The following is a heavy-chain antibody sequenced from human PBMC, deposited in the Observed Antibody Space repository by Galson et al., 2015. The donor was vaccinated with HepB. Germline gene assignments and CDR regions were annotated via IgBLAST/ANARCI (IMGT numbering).Heavy chain of an antibody. V-gene: IGHV4-39*07. CDR3: AREILVNGHSWYYFDY. D-gene: IGHD4-11*01. J-gene: IGHJ4*02. CDR2: IYYTGQT. CDR1: GGPVSSTLYY. Sequence: ETLSLTCTVSGGPVSSTLYYWAWIRHPPGKRLEWIGNIYYTGQTYYNPSLKSRVTISADTSKNQISLKLTSVTAADTAIYYCAREILVNGHSWYYFDYWGRGTLVAVSS.